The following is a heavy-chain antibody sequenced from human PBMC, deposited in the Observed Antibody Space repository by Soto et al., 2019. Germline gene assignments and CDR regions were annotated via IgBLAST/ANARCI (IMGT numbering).Heavy chain of an antibody. CDR3: ARLPRAAMVGFDY. CDR1: GGSISSSSYY. V-gene: IGHV4-39*01. J-gene: IGHJ4*02. D-gene: IGHD5-18*01. Sequence: QLQLQESGPGLVKPSETLSLTCTVSGGSISSSSYYWGWIRQPPGKGLEWIGSIYYSGSTYYNPSLKSRVTISVDTSKNQFSLKLSSVTAADTAVYYCARLPRAAMVGFDYWGQGTLVTVSS. CDR2: IYYSGST.